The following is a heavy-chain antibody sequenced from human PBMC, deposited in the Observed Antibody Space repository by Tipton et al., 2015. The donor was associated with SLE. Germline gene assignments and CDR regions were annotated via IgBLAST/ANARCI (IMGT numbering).Heavy chain of an antibody. CDR1: GGSIRSGGYY. CDR2: IYYTGST. Sequence: TLSLTCSVSGGSIRSGGYYWSWIRQQPGKGLEWIGYIYYTGSTYYNPSLKSRVTISVDTSKNQFSLKLTSVTAAEAAMYYCARDRRKRHGDGFLWFGNNDDAHYYYMDVWGRGTTVTVS. CDR3: ARDRRKRHGDGFLWFGNNDDAHYYYMDV. D-gene: IGHD3-10*01. V-gene: IGHV4-31*03. J-gene: IGHJ6*03.